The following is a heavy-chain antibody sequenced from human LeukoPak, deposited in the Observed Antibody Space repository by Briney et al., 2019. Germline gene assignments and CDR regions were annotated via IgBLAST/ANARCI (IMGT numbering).Heavy chain of an antibody. Sequence: SGTLSLTCTVSGGSISSYYWSWIRQPAGKGLEWIGRIYTSGSTNYNPSLKSRVTMSVDTSKNQFSLKLSSVTAADTAVYYCARGDYSNIPDAFDIWGQGTMVTVSS. D-gene: IGHD4-11*01. CDR2: IYTSGST. CDR3: ARGDYSNIPDAFDI. V-gene: IGHV4-4*07. J-gene: IGHJ3*02. CDR1: GGSISSYY.